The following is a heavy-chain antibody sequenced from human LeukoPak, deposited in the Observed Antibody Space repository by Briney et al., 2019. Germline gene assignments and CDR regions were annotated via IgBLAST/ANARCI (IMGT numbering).Heavy chain of an antibody. Sequence: PSETLSLTCTVSGHSISSSSYYWGWIRQPPGKGLEWIGSIYYSGTTYYNPSLKSRVTISSDTSKNQFSLKLSSVTAADTAMYYCARLWRAAIDYGGQGTLVTVSS. J-gene: IGHJ4*02. CDR1: GHSISSSSYY. D-gene: IGHD1-1*01. CDR2: IYYSGTT. V-gene: IGHV4-39*01. CDR3: ARLWRAAIDY.